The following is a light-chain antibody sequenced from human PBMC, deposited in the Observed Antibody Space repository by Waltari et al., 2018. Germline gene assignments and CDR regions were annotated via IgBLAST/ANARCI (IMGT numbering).Light chain of an antibody. CDR1: SSIIGSDT. CDR2: STN. Sequence: QSVLTQPPSASGTPGQRVIIPCSGSSSIIGSDTVHWYQQLPGTAPRLLIYSTNQRPSGVPDRFSGSKSGTSAFLAISGLQSEDESDYYCAAWDGSQFARVFGGGTKLSVL. J-gene: IGLJ3*02. CDR3: AAWDGSQFARV. V-gene: IGLV1-44*01.